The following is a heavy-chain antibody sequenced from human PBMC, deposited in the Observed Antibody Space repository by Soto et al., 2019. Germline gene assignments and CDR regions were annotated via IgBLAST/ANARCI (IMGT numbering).Heavy chain of an antibody. J-gene: IGHJ6*02. CDR2: ISWNSGSI. CDR3: AKDLSGYDPPYYYYGMDV. Sequence: PGGSLRLSCAASGFTFDDYAMHWVRQAPGKGLEWVSGISWNSGSIGYADSVKGRFTISRDNAKNSLYLQMNSLRAGDTALYYCAKDLSGYDPPYYYYGMDVWGQGTTVTVSS. V-gene: IGHV3-9*01. CDR1: GFTFDDYA. D-gene: IGHD5-12*01.